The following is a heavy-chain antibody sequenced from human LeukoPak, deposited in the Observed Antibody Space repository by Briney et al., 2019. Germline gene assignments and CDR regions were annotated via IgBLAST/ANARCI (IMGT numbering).Heavy chain of an antibody. Sequence: SETLSLTCTVSGGSISSYYWSWIRQPPGKGLEWIGYIYYSGSTNYNPSLKSRVTISVDTSKNQFSLKLSSVTAADTAVYYCARALYYYDSSGYLDVWGQGTTVTVSS. D-gene: IGHD3-22*01. CDR3: ARALYYYDSSGYLDV. CDR1: GGSISSYY. J-gene: IGHJ6*02. CDR2: IYYSGST. V-gene: IGHV4-59*01.